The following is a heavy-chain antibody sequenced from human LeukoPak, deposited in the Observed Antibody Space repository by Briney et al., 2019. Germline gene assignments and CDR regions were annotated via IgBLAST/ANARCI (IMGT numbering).Heavy chain of an antibody. V-gene: IGHV4-4*03. CDR2: IYHSGST. J-gene: IGHJ6*03. CDR3: ARVPAQRGYSGYDYYYYYYMDV. D-gene: IGHD5-12*01. Sequence: PPGTLSLTCAVSGGSVSSSNWWSWVRQPPGKGLDWIGEIYHSGSTNYTPSLKSRVTISVDKSKNQFSPKLSSVTAADTAVYYCARVPAQRGYSGYDYYYYYYMDVWGKGTTVTVSS. CDR1: GGSVSSSNW.